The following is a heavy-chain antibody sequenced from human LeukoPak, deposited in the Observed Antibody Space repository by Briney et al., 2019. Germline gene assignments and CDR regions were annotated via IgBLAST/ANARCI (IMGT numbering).Heavy chain of an antibody. CDR2: ISGDGGST. Sequence: PGGSLTLACAVYGFTFDDYSMHWVRQAPGKGLAWVSLISGDGGSTYYADSVKGRFTISRDNSKNYLYLQMNSLRTEDTALYYCAKDITPRGYGYGDYWGQGTLVTVSS. D-gene: IGHD5-18*01. J-gene: IGHJ4*02. CDR3: AKDITPRGYGYGDY. CDR1: GFTFDDYS. V-gene: IGHV3-43*02.